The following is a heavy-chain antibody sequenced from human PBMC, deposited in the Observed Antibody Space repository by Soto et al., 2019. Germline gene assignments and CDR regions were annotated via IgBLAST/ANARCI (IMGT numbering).Heavy chain of an antibody. Sequence: SETLSLTCSVSGDSMSGGTYHWDWFRQPPGKGLEWIGTIYYSGTTHYNPSLKSRVTISVDTSKSQFFLNLSSVTAADTAVYYCARYYGDYKNYFDYWGQGTLVTVSS. CDR1: GDSMSGGTYH. CDR2: IYYSGTT. CDR3: ARYYGDYKNYFDY. D-gene: IGHD4-17*01. V-gene: IGHV4-39*01. J-gene: IGHJ4*02.